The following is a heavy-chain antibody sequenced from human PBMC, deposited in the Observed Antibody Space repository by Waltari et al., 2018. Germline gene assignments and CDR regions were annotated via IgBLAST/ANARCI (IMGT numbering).Heavy chain of an antibody. D-gene: IGHD6-19*01. J-gene: IGHJ4*02. V-gene: IGHV3-23*01. CDR3: AKDILVAEWLGV. CDR1: GFTFSSYA. Sequence: EVQLLESGGGLVQPGGSLRLSCAASGFTFSSYAMRWVRQAPGKGLEWVSAISGIGGSTYYADSVKGRFTISRDNSKNTLYLQMNSLRAEDTAVYYCAKDILVAEWLGVWGQGTLVTVSS. CDR2: ISGIGGST.